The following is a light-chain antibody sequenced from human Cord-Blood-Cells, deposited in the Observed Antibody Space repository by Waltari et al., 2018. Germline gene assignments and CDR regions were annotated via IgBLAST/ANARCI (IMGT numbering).Light chain of an antibody. CDR3: QQSYSTPPIT. CDR1: QSISSY. V-gene: IGKV1-39*01. J-gene: IGKJ5*01. Sequence: DIQMTQSPSSLSASVGDRVTITCRASQSISSYLNWYEQKPGKAPKLLIYAASSLQSGVPSRFSGSASGREFTLTISSLQPEDFATYYCQQSYSTPPITFGQGTRLEIK. CDR2: AAS.